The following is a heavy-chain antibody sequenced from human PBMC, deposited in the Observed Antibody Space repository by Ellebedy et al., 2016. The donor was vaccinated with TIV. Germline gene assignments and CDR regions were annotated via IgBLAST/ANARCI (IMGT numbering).Heavy chain of an antibody. CDR1: GGSVSSTRYY. CDR3: ARTDPWQPIDD. V-gene: IGHV4-39*01. CDR2: VDYSGSP. J-gene: IGHJ4*02. D-gene: IGHD2-21*02. Sequence: MPSETLSLTCSVSGGSVSSTRYYWAWLRQPPGKGLEYIGSVDYSGSPYYNPSFKSRVTLSADTSKNQFSLNLRTVTAADTAVYYCARTDPWQPIDDWGQGILVSVSS.